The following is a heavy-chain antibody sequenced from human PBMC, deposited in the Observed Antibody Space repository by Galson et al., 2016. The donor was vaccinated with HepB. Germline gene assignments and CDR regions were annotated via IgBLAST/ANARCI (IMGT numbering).Heavy chain of an antibody. J-gene: IGHJ4*02. V-gene: IGHV3-23*01. CDR2: ISGGGGST. Sequence: SLRLSCAASGFTFTSYAMSWVRQAPGKGLEWVSAISGGGGSTYYADSVKGRFTISRDNSKNTVYLQMNSLRAEDTAVFYCAKDTTFRFGSGPENWGQGTLVTVSS. D-gene: IGHD2/OR15-2a*01. CDR3: AKDTTFRFGSGPEN. CDR1: GFTFTSYA.